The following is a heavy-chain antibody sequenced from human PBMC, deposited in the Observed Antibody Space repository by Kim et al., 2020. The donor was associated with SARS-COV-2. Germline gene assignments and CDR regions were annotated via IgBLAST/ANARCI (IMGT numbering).Heavy chain of an antibody. CDR3: AKNSRDNSHILPGLDYYYVDV. CDR2: ISGSGGST. V-gene: IGHV3-23*01. J-gene: IGHJ6*03. D-gene: IGHD1-20*01. Sequence: GGSLRLSCAASGFTFSSYAMSWVRQAPGKGLEWVSAISGSGGSTYYADSVKGRFTISRDNSKNTLYLQMNSLRAEDTAVYYCAKNSRDNSHILPGLDYYYVDVWGKGTTVTVSS. CDR1: GFTFSSYA.